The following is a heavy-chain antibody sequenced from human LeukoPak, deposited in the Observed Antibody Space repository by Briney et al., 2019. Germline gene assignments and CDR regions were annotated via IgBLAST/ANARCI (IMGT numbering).Heavy chain of an antibody. CDR1: GFTFNNYS. V-gene: IGHV3-21*06. CDR2: ISSSSSYI. Sequence: GGSLRLSCAASGFTFNNYSMNWVRQAPGKGLEWVSSISSSSSYIYSADSVKGRFIISRDNAKNSLYLQMNSLRAEDTAVYYCARDPNYYDSSGYQDYWGQGTLVTVSS. J-gene: IGHJ4*02. D-gene: IGHD3-22*01. CDR3: ARDPNYYDSSGYQDY.